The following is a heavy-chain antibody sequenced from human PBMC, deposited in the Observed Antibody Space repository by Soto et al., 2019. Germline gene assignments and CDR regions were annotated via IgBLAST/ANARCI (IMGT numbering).Heavy chain of an antibody. D-gene: IGHD3-3*01. CDR1: GYTLTCYY. Sequence: GASVKVCCTASGYTLTCYYMHWVRQAPGQGLEWMGWINPNSGGTNYEQKFHDRVTMTTHTSTNTASMELRSLKSDDTAVYYCARGHFDFWSGYPIEYWGQGTSVTVSS. J-gene: IGHJ4*02. CDR3: ARGHFDFWSGYPIEY. CDR2: INPNSGGT. V-gene: IGHV1-2*02.